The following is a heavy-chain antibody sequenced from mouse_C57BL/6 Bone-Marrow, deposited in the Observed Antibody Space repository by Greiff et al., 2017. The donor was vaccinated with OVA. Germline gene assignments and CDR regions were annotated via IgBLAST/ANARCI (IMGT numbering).Heavy chain of an antibody. CDR2: IDPENGDT. J-gene: IGHJ3*01. CDR1: GFNIKDDY. Sequence: EVQLQQSGAELVRPGASVKLSCTASGFNIKDDYMHWVKQRPEQGLEWIGWIDPENGDTEYASKFQGKATITADTSSNTAYLQLSSLTSEDTAVYDCTTGGPPTWFAYWGQGTLVTVSA. D-gene: IGHD3-3*01. V-gene: IGHV14-4*01. CDR3: TTGGPPTWFAY.